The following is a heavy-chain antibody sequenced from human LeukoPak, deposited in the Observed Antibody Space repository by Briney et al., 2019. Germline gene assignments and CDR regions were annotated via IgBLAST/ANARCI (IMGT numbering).Heavy chain of an antibody. V-gene: IGHV3-23*01. Sequence: PGGSLRLSCAASGFTVSSNHMSWVRQAPGKGLEWVSYISPSGDETNYADSVKGRFTISRDNLKNTLYLQMNSLRAEDTAVYYCAKDQFDGYNAFAYWGQGTLVTVSS. D-gene: IGHD5-24*01. CDR1: GFTVSSNH. CDR2: ISPSGDET. CDR3: AKDQFDGYNAFAY. J-gene: IGHJ4*02.